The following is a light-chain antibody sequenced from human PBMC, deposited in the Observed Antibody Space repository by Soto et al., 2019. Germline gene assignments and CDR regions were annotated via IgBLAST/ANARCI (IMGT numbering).Light chain of an antibody. CDR2: DAS. V-gene: IGKV3-15*01. CDR3: QQYNNWPPRT. J-gene: IGKJ1*01. CDR1: QSVGSN. Sequence: EIVMTQSPATLSVSPGERATLSCRASQSVGSNLAWYQQKPGQAPRLLISDASTRATGISVRFSGSGSGTEVTLTISSLQSEDFAVYYCQQYNNWPPRTFGQGTKVEIK.